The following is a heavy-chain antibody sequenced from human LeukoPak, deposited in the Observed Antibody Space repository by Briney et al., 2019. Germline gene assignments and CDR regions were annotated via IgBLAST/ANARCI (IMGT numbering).Heavy chain of an antibody. Sequence: GGSLRLSXAASGFTVSSNYMSWVRQAPGKGLEWVSVIYSGGSTYYADSVKGRFTISRDNSKNTLYLQMNSLRAEDTAVYYCARSPDYGDYYYYMDVWGKGTTVTVSS. D-gene: IGHD4-17*01. CDR1: GFTVSSNY. CDR3: ARSPDYGDYYYYMDV. V-gene: IGHV3-66*02. J-gene: IGHJ6*03. CDR2: IYSGGST.